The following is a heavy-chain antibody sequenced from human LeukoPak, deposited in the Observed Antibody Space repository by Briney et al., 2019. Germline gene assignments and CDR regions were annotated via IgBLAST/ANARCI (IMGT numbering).Heavy chain of an antibody. D-gene: IGHD4-17*01. Sequence: GGSLRLSCAASGFTFSSYSMNWVRQAPGKGLEWVSSISSSSSYIYYADSVKGRFTISRDNSKNTLYLQMNSLRAEDTAVYYCAKPLRAEYFQHWGQGTLVAVSS. CDR3: AKPLRAEYFQH. V-gene: IGHV3-21*04. J-gene: IGHJ1*01. CDR2: ISSSSSYI. CDR1: GFTFSSYS.